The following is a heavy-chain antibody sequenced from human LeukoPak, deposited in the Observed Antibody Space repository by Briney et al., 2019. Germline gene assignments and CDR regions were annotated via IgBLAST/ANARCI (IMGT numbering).Heavy chain of an antibody. CDR3: ARVAQQLVRKWDYYYYYMDV. D-gene: IGHD6-13*01. J-gene: IGHJ6*03. V-gene: IGHV1-8*03. CDR2: MNPNSGNT. Sequence: AASVKVSCKASGYTFTSYDINWVRQATGQGLEWMGWMNPNSGNTGYAQKFQGRVTITRNTSISTAYMELSSLRSEDTAVYYCARVAQQLVRKWDYYYYYMDVWAKGPRSPSP. CDR1: GYTFTSYD.